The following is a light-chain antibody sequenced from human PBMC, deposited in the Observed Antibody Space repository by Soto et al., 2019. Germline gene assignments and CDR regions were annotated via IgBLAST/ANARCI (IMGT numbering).Light chain of an antibody. Sequence: QSVLTQPPSASGTPGQRVTISCSGSSSNIGSNPVHWYHQVPGTAPKLLIHNNNQRPSGVPARFSGSKSGTSASLAISGLQSEDEDDYYCAAWDDSLNGVLVGGGTKLTVL. CDR2: NNN. CDR1: SSNIGSNP. J-gene: IGLJ2*01. CDR3: AAWDDSLNGVL. V-gene: IGLV1-44*01.